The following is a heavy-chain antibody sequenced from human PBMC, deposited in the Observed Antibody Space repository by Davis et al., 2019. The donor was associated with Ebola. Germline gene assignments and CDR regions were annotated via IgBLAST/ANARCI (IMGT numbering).Heavy chain of an antibody. Sequence: PSETLSLTCTVSGGSISSGDYYWSWIRQPPGKGLEWIGYIYYSGSTNYNPSLKSRVTISVDTSKNQFSLKLSSVTAADTAVYYCARVTPRMIVAGTDYYYGMDVWGQGTTVTVSS. CDR2: IYYSGST. D-gene: IGHD6-19*01. CDR3: ARVTPRMIVAGTDYYYGMDV. CDR1: GGSISSGDYY. V-gene: IGHV4-61*08. J-gene: IGHJ6*02.